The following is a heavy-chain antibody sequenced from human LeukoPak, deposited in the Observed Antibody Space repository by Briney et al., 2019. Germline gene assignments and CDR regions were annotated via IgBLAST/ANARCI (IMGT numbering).Heavy chain of an antibody. Sequence: GGSLRLSCAASGFTFSNSWMSWVRQAPGKGLEWVAYIKKTGSETYYVDSVKGRFTITRDNAKNSLYLQMNSLRAEDTAVYYCARAAGYYDAWDYWGQGTLVTVSS. D-gene: IGHD3-22*01. J-gene: IGHJ4*02. CDR2: IKKTGSET. CDR3: ARAAGYYDAWDY. CDR1: GFTFSNSW. V-gene: IGHV3-7*01.